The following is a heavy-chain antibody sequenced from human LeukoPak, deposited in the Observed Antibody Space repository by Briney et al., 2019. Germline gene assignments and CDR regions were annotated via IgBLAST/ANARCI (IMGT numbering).Heavy chain of an antibody. CDR2: IYTSGST. D-gene: IGHD3-3*01. CDR3: ARERTYYDFWSGYYTASLAGDAFDI. CDR1: GGSISSGSYY. Sequence: SETLSLTCTVSGGSISSGSYYWSWIRQPAGKGLEWIGRIYTSGSTNYNPSLKSRVTISVDTSKNQFSLKLSSVTAADTAVYYCARERTYYDFWSGYYTASLAGDAFDIWGQGTVVTVSS. J-gene: IGHJ3*02. V-gene: IGHV4-61*02.